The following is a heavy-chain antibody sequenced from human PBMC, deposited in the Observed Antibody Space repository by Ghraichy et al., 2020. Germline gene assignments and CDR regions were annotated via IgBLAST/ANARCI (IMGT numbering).Heavy chain of an antibody. CDR1: GFTFSSYG. V-gene: IGHV3-33*01. CDR3: ARDSSDASSSWYDY. Sequence: GGSLRLSCAASGFTFSSYGMHWVRQAPGKGLEWVAVIWYDGSNKYYADSVKGRFTISRDNSKNTLYLQMNSLRAEDTAVYYCARDSSDASSSWYDYWGQGTLVTVSS. J-gene: IGHJ4*02. D-gene: IGHD6-13*01. CDR2: IWYDGSNK.